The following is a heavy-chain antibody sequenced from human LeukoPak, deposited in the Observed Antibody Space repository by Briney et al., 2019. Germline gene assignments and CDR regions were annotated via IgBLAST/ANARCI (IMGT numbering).Heavy chain of an antibody. D-gene: IGHD2-21*01. CDR3: ASRSSRDPVIANDY. CDR2: IYHSGST. Sequence: ASETLSLTCAASGYSISSGYYWGWIRQPPGKGLEWIGSIYHSGSTYYNPSLKSRVTISVDTSKNQFSLKLSSVTAADTAVYYCASRSSRDPVIANDYWGQGTLVTVSS. J-gene: IGHJ4*02. V-gene: IGHV4-38-2*01. CDR1: GYSISSGYY.